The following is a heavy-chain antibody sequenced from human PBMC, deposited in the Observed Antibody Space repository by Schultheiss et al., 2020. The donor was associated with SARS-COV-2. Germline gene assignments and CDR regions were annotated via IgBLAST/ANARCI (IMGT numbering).Heavy chain of an antibody. V-gene: IGHV2-70*12. CDR2: IDWDDDK. CDR3: AQLDYDFWSGFSFDP. J-gene: IGHJ5*02. CDR1: GFSLSNARMG. D-gene: IGHD3-3*01. Sequence: SGPTLVKPTETLTLTCTVSGFSLSNARMGVSWIRQPPGKALEWLARIDWDDDKYYSTSLKSRLTITKDTSKNQVVLKMTNMDPVDTATYYCAQLDYDFWSGFSFDPWGQGTLVTVSS.